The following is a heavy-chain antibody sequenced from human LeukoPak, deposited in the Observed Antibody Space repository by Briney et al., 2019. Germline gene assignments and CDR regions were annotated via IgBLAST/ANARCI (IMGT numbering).Heavy chain of an antibody. Sequence: SETLSLTCTVSGGSISSYYWSWIRQPPGKGLEWIGYIYYSGSTNYNPSLKSRVTVSVDTSKNQFSLKLSSVTAADTAVYYCARDRGSVDVWGQGTTVTVSS. CDR3: ARDRGSVDV. CDR1: GGSISSYY. CDR2: IYYSGST. J-gene: IGHJ6*02. V-gene: IGHV4-59*01.